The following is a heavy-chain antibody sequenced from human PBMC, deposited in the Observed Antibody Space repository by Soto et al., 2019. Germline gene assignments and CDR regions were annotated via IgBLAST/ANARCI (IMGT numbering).Heavy chain of an antibody. V-gene: IGHV1-8*01. CDR3: ARGSSILITGTTSSDY. CDR1: GYTFTSYD. D-gene: IGHD1-7*01. Sequence: ASVKVSCKASGYTFTSYDINWVRQATGQGLEWMGWMNPNSGNTGYAQKFQGRVTMTRNTSISTAYMELSSQRSEDTAVYYCARGSSILITGTTSSDYWGQGTLVTVSS. CDR2: MNPNSGNT. J-gene: IGHJ4*02.